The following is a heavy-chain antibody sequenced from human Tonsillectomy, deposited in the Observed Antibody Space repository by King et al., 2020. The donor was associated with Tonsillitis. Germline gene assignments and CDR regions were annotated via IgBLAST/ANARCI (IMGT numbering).Heavy chain of an antibody. D-gene: IGHD3-3*01. V-gene: IGHV1-69*01. Sequence: QLVQSGAEVKKPGSSVKVSCKASGGTFSSYAIIWVRQAPGQGLEWMGGFIPIFGSANYAQKFHGRVTITADESTSTAYMELSSLRSEDTGVYYCARCRFLEWLNNNYYYGMDVWGQGTTVTVSS. CDR1: GGTFSSYA. CDR3: ARCRFLEWLNNNYYYGMDV. CDR2: FIPIFGSA. J-gene: IGHJ6*02.